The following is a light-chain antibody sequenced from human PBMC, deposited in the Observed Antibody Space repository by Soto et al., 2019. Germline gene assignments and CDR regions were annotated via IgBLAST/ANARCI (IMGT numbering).Light chain of an antibody. V-gene: IGKV1-5*01. J-gene: IGKJ1*01. Sequence: DIQMTQAPSSLPASVGDRVTITCRASQTIGNYLNWYQQRPGKAPNLLISAASTLQSGVPSRFSGSGSETEFTLTSSGLQPGDSATYYCQQYNSYSPTFGQGTKVDIK. CDR3: QQYNSYSPT. CDR2: AAS. CDR1: QTIGNY.